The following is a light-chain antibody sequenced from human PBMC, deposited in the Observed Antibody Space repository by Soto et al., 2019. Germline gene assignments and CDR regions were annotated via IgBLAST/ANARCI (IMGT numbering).Light chain of an antibody. CDR3: QSYDRSRPDFV. CDR2: ANT. Sequence: QSVLTQPPSVSGAPGQRVTISCAGSSSNIGAGYDVHWYQHLAGTAPKLLIYANTNRPSGVPDRFSASKSGTSASLAITGLLADDEADYYCQSYDRSRPDFVFGSGTKVTVL. V-gene: IGLV1-40*01. J-gene: IGLJ1*01. CDR1: SSNIGAGYD.